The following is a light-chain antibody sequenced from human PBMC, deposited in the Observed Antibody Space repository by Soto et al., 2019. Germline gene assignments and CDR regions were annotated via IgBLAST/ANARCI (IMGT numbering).Light chain of an antibody. CDR1: NSDVGLYDF. CDR3: AAWDDSLSGGV. V-gene: IGLV2-14*01. J-gene: IGLJ1*01. CDR2: EVS. Sequence: QSVLTQPASVSGTPGQSITISCTGSNSDVGLYDFVSWYQHHPGRAPKLIVSEVSHRPSGISNRFSGSKSGNTASLTISGLQSEDEADYYCAAWDDSLSGGVFGTGTKVTVL.